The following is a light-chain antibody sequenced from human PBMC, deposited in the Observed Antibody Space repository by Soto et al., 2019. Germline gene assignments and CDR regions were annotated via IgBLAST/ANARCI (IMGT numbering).Light chain of an antibody. CDR1: HSVSSN. CDR2: GAS. V-gene: IGKV3-15*01. CDR3: QQYNNWLT. Sequence: EIVMTQSPVTLSVSPGERATLSCRAGHSVSSNLAWYQQKPGQAPRLLIYGASTRATGIPARFTGSGSGTDFTLTISSLQFDDSAVYYCQQYNNWLTFGQGSKVEIK. J-gene: IGKJ1*01.